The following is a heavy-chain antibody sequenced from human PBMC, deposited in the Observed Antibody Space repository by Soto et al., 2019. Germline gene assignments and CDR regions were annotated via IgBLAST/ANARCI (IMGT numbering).Heavy chain of an antibody. CDR1: GGSISSSSYF. J-gene: IGHJ3*02. D-gene: IGHD3-10*02. Sequence: SETLSLTCTVSGGSISSSSYFWGWIRQPPGKGLEWIGSVYYSGSTYYNPSLKSRVTISVDTSKNQFSLKLSSVTAADTAVYYCARQTKGTSLFGELLGAFDIWGQGTMVTVSS. CDR2: VYYSGST. V-gene: IGHV4-39*01. CDR3: ARQTKGTSLFGELLGAFDI.